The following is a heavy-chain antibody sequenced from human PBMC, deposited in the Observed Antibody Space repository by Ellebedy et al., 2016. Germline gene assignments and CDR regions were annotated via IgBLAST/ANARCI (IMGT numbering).Heavy chain of an antibody. CDR1: GGSISDFY. CDR3: ARDPHVISHYYDS. Sequence: SETLSLTCTVSGGSISDFYWGWFRQAPGEGLEYIGYITDSGITNYNPSLKSRVSISLDTSRNQVSLKLQSVTAADTGVFYCARDPHVISHYYDSWGQGTLVTVSS. J-gene: IGHJ4*02. CDR2: ITDSGIT. V-gene: IGHV4-59*01. D-gene: IGHD3-16*02.